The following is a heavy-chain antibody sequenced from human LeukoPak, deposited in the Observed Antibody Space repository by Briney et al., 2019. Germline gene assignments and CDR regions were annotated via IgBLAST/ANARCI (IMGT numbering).Heavy chain of an antibody. Sequence: GRSLRLSCAASGFTFDDYAMHWVRQAPGKGLEWVSGISWNSGSIGYADSVKGRFTISRDNAKNSLYLQMNSLRAEDTALYYCAKDSRRGSSGYFDYWGQGTLVTVSS. CDR3: AKDSRRGSSGYFDY. J-gene: IGHJ4*02. V-gene: IGHV3-9*01. CDR1: GFTFDDYA. CDR2: ISWNSGSI. D-gene: IGHD6-25*01.